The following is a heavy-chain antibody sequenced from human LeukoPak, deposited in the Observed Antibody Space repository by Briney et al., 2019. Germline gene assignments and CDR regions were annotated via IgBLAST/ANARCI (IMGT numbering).Heavy chain of an antibody. CDR2: IIPIFGTA. CDR1: GGTFSSYA. J-gene: IGHJ6*03. V-gene: IGHV1-69*06. Sequence: GGSLRLSCAASGGTFSSYAISWVRQAPGQGLEWMGGIIPIFGTANYAQKFQGRVTITADKSTTTAYMELSSLRSEDTAVYYCARVDISSWYALSYYYMDVWGKGTTVTVSS. CDR3: ARVDISSWYALSYYYMDV. D-gene: IGHD6-13*01.